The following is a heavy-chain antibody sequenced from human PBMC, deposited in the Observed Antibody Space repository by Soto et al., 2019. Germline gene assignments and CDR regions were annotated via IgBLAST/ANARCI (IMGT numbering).Heavy chain of an antibody. CDR2: IYYSGST. D-gene: IGHD2-2*02. J-gene: IGHJ6*02. V-gene: IGHV4-30-4*01. Sequence: LSETLSLTCTVSGGSISSGDYYWSWIRQPPGKGLEWIGYIYYSGSTYYNPSLKSRVTISVDTSKNQFSLKLSSVTAADTAVYYCARGNRADQLLYGAPAGYYYYGMDVWGQGTTVTVSS. CDR3: ARGNRADQLLYGAPAGYYYYGMDV. CDR1: GGSISSGDYY.